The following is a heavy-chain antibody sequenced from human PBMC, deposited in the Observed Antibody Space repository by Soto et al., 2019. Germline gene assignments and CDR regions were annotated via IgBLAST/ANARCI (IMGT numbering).Heavy chain of an antibody. CDR3: ATDGDSADYGY. CDR1: GDTFGRNA. Sequence: QVQLVQSGAEVKRPGSSVKVSCKASGDTFGRNAIHWVRQAPGQGLAWMGGIIPMFPTTNYAQKFKGRLTLYADKATGTAYIEMTRLRSEDTAVYYCATDGDSADYGYWGQGTLVTVSS. J-gene: IGHJ4*02. D-gene: IGHD2-21*01. CDR2: IIPMFPTT. V-gene: IGHV1-69*06.